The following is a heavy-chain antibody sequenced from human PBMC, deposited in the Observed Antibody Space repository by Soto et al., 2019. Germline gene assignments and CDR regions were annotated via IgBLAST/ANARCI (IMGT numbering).Heavy chain of an antibody. CDR1: CGSISSGDYY. V-gene: IGHV4-30-4*01. D-gene: IGHD4-4*01. CDR2: IYYSGST. Sequence: SETLSLTCTVSCGSISSGDYYWSWIRQPPGKGLEWIGYIYYSGSTYYNPSLKSRVTISVDTSKNQFSLKLSSVTAADTAVYYCAREGGTVRNNWFDPWGQGTLVTVSS. CDR3: AREGGTVRNNWFDP. J-gene: IGHJ5*02.